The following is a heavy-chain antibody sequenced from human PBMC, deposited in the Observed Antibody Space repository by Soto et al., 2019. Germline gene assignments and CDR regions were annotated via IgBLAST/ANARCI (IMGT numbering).Heavy chain of an antibody. J-gene: IGHJ1*01. D-gene: IGHD3-16*02. Sequence: SETLSLTCAVYGGSFSGYYWSWIRQPPGKGLEWIGEINHSGSTNYNPSLKSRVTISVDTSKNQFSLKLSSVTAADTAVYYCARTHSAGYHEQYFQHWGQGTLVTVSS. CDR1: GGSFSGYY. V-gene: IGHV4-34*01. CDR2: INHSGST. CDR3: ARTHSAGYHEQYFQH.